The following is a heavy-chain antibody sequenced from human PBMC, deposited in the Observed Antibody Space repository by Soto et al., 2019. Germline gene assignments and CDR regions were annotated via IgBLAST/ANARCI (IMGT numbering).Heavy chain of an antibody. CDR1: GYTFTGYY. J-gene: IGHJ3*02. CDR3: ARVGCSGGSCYDAFDI. CDR2: INPNSGGT. D-gene: IGHD2-15*01. Sequence: GVSVKVSCKASGYTFTGYYMHWVRQAPGQGLEWMGWINPNSGGTNYAQKFQGWVTMTRDTSISTAYMELSRLRSDDTAVYYCARVGCSGGSCYDAFDIWGQGTMVTVSS. V-gene: IGHV1-2*04.